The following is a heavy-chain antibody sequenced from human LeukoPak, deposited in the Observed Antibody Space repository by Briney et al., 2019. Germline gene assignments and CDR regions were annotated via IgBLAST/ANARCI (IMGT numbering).Heavy chain of an antibody. CDR1: GYTFTSYC. J-gene: IGHJ5*02. CDR2: INAYNGNT. CDR3: ARSSYGCSSTSCYYWFDP. D-gene: IGHD2-2*01. V-gene: IGHV1-18*04. Sequence: GASVKVSCKASGYTFTSYCISWVRQAPGQGLEWMGWINAYNGNTNYAQKFQGRVTITGDTSTSTAYMELSSLRSEDTAVYYCARSSYGCSSTSCYYWFDPWGQGTLVTVSS.